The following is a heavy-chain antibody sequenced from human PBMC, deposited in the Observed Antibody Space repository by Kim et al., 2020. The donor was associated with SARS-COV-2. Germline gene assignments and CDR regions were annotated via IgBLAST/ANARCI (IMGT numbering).Heavy chain of an antibody. D-gene: IGHD5-18*01. J-gene: IGHJ4*02. Sequence: STNSNPSLKSRVTISVDTSKNQFSLKLSSVTAADTAVYYCAKHTALAFDYWGQGTLVTVSS. CDR2: ST. CDR3: AKHTALAFDY. V-gene: IGHV4-59*08.